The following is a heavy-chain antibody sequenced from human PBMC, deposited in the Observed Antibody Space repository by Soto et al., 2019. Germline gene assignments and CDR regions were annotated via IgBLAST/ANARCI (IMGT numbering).Heavy chain of an antibody. CDR3: ARGRVRYDYVWGSYRFDY. CDR2: IIPIFGTA. CDR1: GGTFSSYA. Sequence: SVKVSCKASGGTFSSYAISWVRQAPGQGLEWMGGIIPIFGTANYAQKFQGRVTITADKSTSTAYMGLSSLRSEDTAVYYCARGRVRYDYVWGSYRFDYWGQGTLVTVSS. V-gene: IGHV1-69*06. D-gene: IGHD3-16*02. J-gene: IGHJ4*02.